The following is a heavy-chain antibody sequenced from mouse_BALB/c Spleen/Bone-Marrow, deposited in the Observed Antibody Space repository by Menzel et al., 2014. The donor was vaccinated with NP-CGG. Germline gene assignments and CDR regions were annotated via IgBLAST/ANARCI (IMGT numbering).Heavy chain of an antibody. CDR3: ARKGYGNYHYYAMDY. CDR2: INPSTGYT. J-gene: IGHJ4*01. D-gene: IGHD2-1*01. CDR1: GYTFTSYW. Sequence: VKLMESGAELAKPGASVKMSCKASGYTFTSYWMYWIKQRPGQGLEWTGYINPSTGYTEYNQKFKDKATLTADKSSNTAYMQLSSLTSEDSAVYYCARKGYGNYHYYAMDYWGQGTSVTVSS. V-gene: IGHV1-7*01.